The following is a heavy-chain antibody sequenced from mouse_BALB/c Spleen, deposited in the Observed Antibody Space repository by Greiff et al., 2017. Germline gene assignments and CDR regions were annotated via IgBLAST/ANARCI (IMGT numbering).Heavy chain of an antibody. CDR2: ISSGGSYT. CDR3: ARVVTYYFDD. D-gene: IGHD1-1*02. V-gene: IGHV5-6*01. J-gene: IGHJ2*01. CDR1: GFTFSSYG. Sequence: EVQLVESGGDLVKPGGSLKLSCAASGFTFSSYGMSWVRQTPDKRLEWVATISSGGSYTYYPDSVKGRFTISRDNAKNTLYLQMSSLKSEDTAMYYCARVVTYYFDDWGQGTTLTVAS.